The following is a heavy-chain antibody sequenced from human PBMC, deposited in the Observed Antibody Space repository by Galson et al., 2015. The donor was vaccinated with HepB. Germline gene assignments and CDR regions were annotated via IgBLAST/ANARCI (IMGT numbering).Heavy chain of an antibody. J-gene: IGHJ6*02. Sequence: SLRLSCAASGFTFSSYGMHWVRQAPGKGLEWVAVISYDGSNKYYADSVKGRFTISRDNSKNTLYLQMNSLRAEDTAVYYCAKDGRYQTPPYYYYYGMDVWCQVTTFTVSS. CDR2: ISYDGSNK. D-gene: IGHD1-26*01. CDR3: AKDGRYQTPPYYYYYGMDV. CDR1: GFTFSSYG. V-gene: IGHV3-30*18.